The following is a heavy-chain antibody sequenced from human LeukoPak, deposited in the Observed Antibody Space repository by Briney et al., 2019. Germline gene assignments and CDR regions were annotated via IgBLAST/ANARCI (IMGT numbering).Heavy chain of an antibody. CDR3: AREGYSDAFGI. CDR2: ISSSGSTI. V-gene: IGHV3-48*03. CDR1: GFTFSSYE. D-gene: IGHD5-18*01. Sequence: GGSLRLSCAASGFTFSSYEMNWVRQAPGKGLEWVSYISSSGSTIYYADSVKGRFTISRDNAKNSLYLQMNSLRAEDTAVYYCAREGYSDAFGIWGQGTMVTVSS. J-gene: IGHJ3*02.